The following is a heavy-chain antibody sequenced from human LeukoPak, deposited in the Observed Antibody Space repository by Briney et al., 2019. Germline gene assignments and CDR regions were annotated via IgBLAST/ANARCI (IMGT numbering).Heavy chain of an antibody. CDR3: AKDQFGGLYFDY. V-gene: IGHV3-23*01. CDR1: GFTFSSYA. J-gene: IGHJ4*02. CDR2: ISGSGGST. D-gene: IGHD3-10*01. Sequence: GRSLRLSCAASGFTFSSYAMSWVRQASGKGLEWVSAISGSGGSTYYADSVKGRFTISRDNSKNTLYLQMNSLRAEDTAVYYCAKDQFGGLYFDYWGQGTLVTVSS.